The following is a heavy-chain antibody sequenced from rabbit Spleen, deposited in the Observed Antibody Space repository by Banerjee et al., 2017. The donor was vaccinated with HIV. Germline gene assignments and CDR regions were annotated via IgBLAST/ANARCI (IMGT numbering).Heavy chain of an antibody. V-gene: IGHV1S45*01. CDR1: GFSFSSTYW. D-gene: IGHD4-2*01. CDR3: ARSYAGKAITSLNL. CDR2: SNTGSSGSA. J-gene: IGHJ4*01. Sequence: QEQLEESGRGLVRPEGSLTLTCTASGFSFSSTYWICWVRQAPGKGLEWIGCSNTGSSGSAYYASWARGRFTISKTSSTTVTLQMTSLTAADTATYFCARSYAGKAITSLNLWGPGTLVTVS.